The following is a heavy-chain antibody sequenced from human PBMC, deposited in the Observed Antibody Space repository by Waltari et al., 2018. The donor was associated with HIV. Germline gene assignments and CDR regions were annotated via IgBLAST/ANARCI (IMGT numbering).Heavy chain of an antibody. Sequence: QVQLQQWGAGLLKPSETLSTTCAVYGGSFTGYYWTWVRQPPGKGLEWIGEISHSGSTNYNPSRTSRVTISLDASRNQFSLKLTSLTAADTAVFYCARCKKVAIVAAGNYNWFDPWGQGTLVTVSS. CDR3: ARCKKVAIVAAGNYNWFDP. CDR2: ISHSGST. CDR1: GGSFTGYY. D-gene: IGHD2-15*01. J-gene: IGHJ5*02. V-gene: IGHV4-34*01.